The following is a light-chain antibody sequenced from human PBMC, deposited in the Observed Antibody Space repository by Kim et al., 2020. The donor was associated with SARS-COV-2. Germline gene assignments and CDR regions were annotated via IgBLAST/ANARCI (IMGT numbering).Light chain of an antibody. CDR3: QAWDSSAAA. V-gene: IGLV3-1*01. CDR2: QDI. Sequence: VSPGQTASITCSGDKLGDKYVYWYHHKPGQSPVLVMYQDIKRPSGIPERFSGSNSGNTATLTISGTQPMDEADYYCQAWDSSAAAFGGGTQLTVL. CDR1: KLGDKY. J-gene: IGLJ2*01.